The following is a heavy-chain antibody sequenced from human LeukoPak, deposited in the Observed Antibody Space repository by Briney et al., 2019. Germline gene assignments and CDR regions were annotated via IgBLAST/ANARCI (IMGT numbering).Heavy chain of an antibody. CDR2: ISYDGSNK. CDR1: GFTFSSYG. Sequence: PGGSLRLSCAASGFTFSSYGMHWVRQAPGKGLEWVAVISYDGSNKYYADSVKGRFTISRDNSKNTLYLQMNSLRAEDTAVYYCAKDRRVVPAVGGYWGQGTLVTVSS. D-gene: IGHD2-2*01. V-gene: IGHV3-30*18. CDR3: AKDRRVVPAVGGY. J-gene: IGHJ4*02.